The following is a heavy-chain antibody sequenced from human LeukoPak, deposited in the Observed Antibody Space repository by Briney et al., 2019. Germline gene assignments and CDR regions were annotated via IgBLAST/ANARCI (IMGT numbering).Heavy chain of an antibody. D-gene: IGHD3-9*01. CDR1: GGSISSSSYY. CDR3: ARKPVLRYFDWLSEPGAFDI. Sequence: SETLSLTCTVSGGSISSSSYYWSWIRQPPGKGLEWIGYIYYSGSTNYNPSLKSRVTISVDTSKNQFSLKLSSVTAADTAVYYCARKPVLRYFDWLSEPGAFDIWGQGTMVTVSS. CDR2: IYYSGST. V-gene: IGHV4-61*01. J-gene: IGHJ3*02.